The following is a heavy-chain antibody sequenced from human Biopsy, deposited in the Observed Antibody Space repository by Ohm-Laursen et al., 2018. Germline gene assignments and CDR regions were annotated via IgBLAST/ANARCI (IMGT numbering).Heavy chain of an antibody. CDR1: GDSVTKYY. V-gene: IGHV4-59*02. CDR3: ARDSEILNYGNFKYYHYYGMDV. J-gene: IGHJ6*02. Sequence: GTLSLTCSVSGDSVTKYYWSWIRQPPGKGLEWIGHIYYSVMTNYNPSLQSRVSISVDTSRNQVSLTLRSVTAADTAVYYCARDSEILNYGNFKYYHYYGMDVWGQGTKVTVSS. CDR2: IYYSVMT. D-gene: IGHD4-11*01.